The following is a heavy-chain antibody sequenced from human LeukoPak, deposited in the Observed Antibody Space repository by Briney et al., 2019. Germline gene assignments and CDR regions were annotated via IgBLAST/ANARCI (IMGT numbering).Heavy chain of an antibody. CDR2: ISSGGSTI. J-gene: IGHJ5*02. V-gene: IGHV3-11*04. D-gene: IGHD1-26*01. Sequence: GGSLRLSCAASGFTFSDYYMSWIRQAPGKGLEWVSYISSGGSTIYYADSVKGRFTISRDTAKNSLYLQMNSLRAEHTAVYYCARGATWNNWFDPWGQGTLVTVSS. CDR3: ARGATWNNWFDP. CDR1: GFTFSDYY.